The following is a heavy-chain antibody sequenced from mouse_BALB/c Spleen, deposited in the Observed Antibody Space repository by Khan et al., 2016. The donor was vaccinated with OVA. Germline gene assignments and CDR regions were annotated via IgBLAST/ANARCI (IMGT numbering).Heavy chain of an antibody. CDR2: IYPGSDNA. J-gene: IGHJ2*01. D-gene: IGHD2-2*01. Sequence: QVQLKQSGPELVKPGASVKMSCKASGYTFTYYVITWVKQRTGQGLDWIGEIYPGSDNAFYNERFKGKATLTAAKSSNTTTMQHSSLTSEDVAVEFCARGDGYDVYFDYGGQGTTLTVSS. CDR1: GYTFTYYV. V-gene: IGHV1-77*01. CDR3: ARGDGYDVYFDY.